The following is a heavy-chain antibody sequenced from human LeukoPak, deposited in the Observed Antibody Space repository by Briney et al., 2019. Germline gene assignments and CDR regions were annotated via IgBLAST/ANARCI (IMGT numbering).Heavy chain of an antibody. V-gene: IGHV3-66*01. CDR2: IYSADTT. Sequence: GGSLRLSCAASGFTVSSDYMTWVRQAPGKGLEWVSIIYSADTTYYADSVRGRFTISRDNSKNTLYLQMNSLRAEDSAVYYCAREDRWMGGFGYWGRGTLVTVSS. D-gene: IGHD2-15*01. CDR3: AREDRWMGGFGY. CDR1: GFTVSSDY. J-gene: IGHJ4*02.